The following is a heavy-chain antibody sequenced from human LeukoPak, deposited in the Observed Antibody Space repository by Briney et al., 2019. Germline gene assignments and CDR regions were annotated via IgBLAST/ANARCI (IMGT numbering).Heavy chain of an antibody. CDR3: ARALTTDWLHYAFDF. D-gene: IGHD3/OR15-3a*01. CDR1: GGSFSGYY. Sequence: SETLSLTCGVYGGSFSGYYWSWIRQPPGKGLGWIGEINHSGSTNYNPSLKSRVTLSIDTSKRQFSLKLTSVTAADTAVYYCARALTTDWLHYAFDFWGQGTVVTVSS. J-gene: IGHJ3*01. CDR2: INHSGST. V-gene: IGHV4-34*01.